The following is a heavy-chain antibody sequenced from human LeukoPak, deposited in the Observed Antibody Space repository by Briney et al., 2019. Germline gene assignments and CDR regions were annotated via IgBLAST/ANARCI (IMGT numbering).Heavy chain of an antibody. D-gene: IGHD3-22*01. Sequence: PSETLSLTCTVSVGFISSYYWSWIRQPAGKGLAGIGLIYTSGSTNYNPSLKSRVTISVDKSKNQFSLKLSSVTAADTAVYYCARAFGGYYYDSWGQGTLVTVSS. CDR1: VGFISSYY. CDR3: ARAFGGYYYDS. J-gene: IGHJ4*02. V-gene: IGHV4-4*07. CDR2: IYTSGST.